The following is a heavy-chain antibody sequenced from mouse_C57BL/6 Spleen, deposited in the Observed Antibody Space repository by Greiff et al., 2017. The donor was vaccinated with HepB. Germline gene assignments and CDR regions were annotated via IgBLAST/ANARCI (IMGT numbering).Heavy chain of an antibody. J-gene: IGHJ3*01. CDR2: IYPGDGDT. D-gene: IGHD1-1*01. CDR3: ARSGSSYETWFAY. Sequence: VQLQQSGAELVKPGASVKISCKASGYAFSSYWMNWVKQRPGKGLEWIGQIYPGDGDTNYNGKFKGKATLTADKSSSTAYMQLSSLTSEDSAVYFCARSGSSYETWFAYWGQGTRVTVSA. CDR1: GYAFSSYW. V-gene: IGHV1-80*01.